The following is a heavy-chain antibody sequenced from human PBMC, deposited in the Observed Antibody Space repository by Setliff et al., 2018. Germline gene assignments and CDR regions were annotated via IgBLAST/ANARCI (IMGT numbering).Heavy chain of an antibody. V-gene: IGHV3-15*01. Sequence: GSLRLSCAASGFTFSKAWMSWVRQAPGKGLEWVGRIKSKTDGGTIDYAAPVKGRLTISRDDSKNTLYLQVNSLRSEDTDVYYCTTDSMFYCDSSGYHVLDYWGQGTLVTVSS. D-gene: IGHD3-22*01. CDR2: IKSKTDGGTI. CDR3: TTDSMFYCDSSGYHVLDY. J-gene: IGHJ4*02. CDR1: GFTFSKAW.